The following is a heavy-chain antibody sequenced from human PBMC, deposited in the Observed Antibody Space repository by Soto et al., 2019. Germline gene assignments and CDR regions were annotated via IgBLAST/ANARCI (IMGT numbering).Heavy chain of an antibody. Sequence: PGGSLRLSCAASGFTFSSYAMSWVRQAPGKGLEWVSAISGSGGSTYYADSVKGRFTISRDNSKNTLYLQMNSLRAEDTAVYYCAKDQRLGITIFGVVPRNDAFDIWGQGTMVTVSS. CDR3: AKDQRLGITIFGVVPRNDAFDI. CDR1: GFTFSSYA. J-gene: IGHJ3*02. D-gene: IGHD3-3*01. CDR2: ISGSGGST. V-gene: IGHV3-23*01.